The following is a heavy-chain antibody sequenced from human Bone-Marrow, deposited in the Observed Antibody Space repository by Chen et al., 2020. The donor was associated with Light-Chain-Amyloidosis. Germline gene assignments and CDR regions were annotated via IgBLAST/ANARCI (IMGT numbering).Heavy chain of an antibody. D-gene: IGHD4-17*01. CDR3: AKGLSQDYGDYGFDY. J-gene: IGHJ4*02. V-gene: IGHV3-23*01. CDR1: GFIFSNSA. Sequence: DVQLLESGGGLVQPGGSLRLSCAASGFIFSNSAMSWVRQAPGKGLEWVSGISGSGNSIFYADSVKGRFTISRDNSKDTLSLQMNSLRDDDMAIYYCAKGLSQDYGDYGFDYWGQGTLVTVSS. CDR2: ISGSGNSI.